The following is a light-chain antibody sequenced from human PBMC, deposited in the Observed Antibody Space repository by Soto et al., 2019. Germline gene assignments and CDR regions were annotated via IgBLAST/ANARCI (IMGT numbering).Light chain of an antibody. CDR2: KAS. CDR1: QSISSW. Sequence: DIQMTQSPSTLSASVGDRVTITCRASQSISSWLAWYQQKPGKAPKLLINKASSLESGVQSRFSGSGSGTEFTLTIRRLQPDDFATHYCQQYNSYPFTFGPGTKVDIK. CDR3: QQYNSYPFT. V-gene: IGKV1-5*03. J-gene: IGKJ3*01.